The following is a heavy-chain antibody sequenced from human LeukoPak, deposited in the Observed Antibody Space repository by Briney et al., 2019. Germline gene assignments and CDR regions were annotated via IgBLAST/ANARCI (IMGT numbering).Heavy chain of an antibody. CDR1: GGSISSYY. CDR3: ARDPVPSGYGSGTPTGY. D-gene: IGHD3-10*01. Sequence: SETLSLTCTVSGGSISSYYWNWIRQPPGKGLEWIGYIYYSGSTNYNPSLKSRVTISVDTSKNQFSLELSSVTAADTAVYYCARDPVPSGYGSGTPTGYWGQGTLVTVTS. J-gene: IGHJ4*02. V-gene: IGHV4-59*12. CDR2: IYYSGST.